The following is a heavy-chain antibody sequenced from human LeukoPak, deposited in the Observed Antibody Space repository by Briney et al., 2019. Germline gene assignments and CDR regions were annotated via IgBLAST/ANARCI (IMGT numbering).Heavy chain of an antibody. D-gene: IGHD3-16*01. CDR1: GFTFSSCE. J-gene: IGHJ3*02. CDR2: ISSTGITK. V-gene: IGHV3-48*03. CDR3: ARDLVSGAYTFDT. Sequence: GGSLRLSCAASGFTFSSCEMNWVRQAPGKGLQWVSFISSTGITKYYADSVRGRFTISRDNTRNSLYLQMSSLRAEDTAVYYCARDLVSGAYTFDTWGQGTVVTVSS.